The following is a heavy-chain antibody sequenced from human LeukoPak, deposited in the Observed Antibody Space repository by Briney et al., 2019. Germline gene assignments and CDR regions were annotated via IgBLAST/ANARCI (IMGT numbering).Heavy chain of an antibody. J-gene: IGHJ4*02. Sequence: PGGSLRLSCAASGFTFSSYWMSWVRQAPGKGLEWVANIKQDGGETFYVDFVKGRFTISRDNAKNPLYLQMNSLRAEDTAVYYCAREDHSNYNYWGQGTLVTVSS. CDR2: IKQDGGET. D-gene: IGHD4-11*01. CDR1: GFTFSSYW. CDR3: AREDHSNYNY. V-gene: IGHV3-7*01.